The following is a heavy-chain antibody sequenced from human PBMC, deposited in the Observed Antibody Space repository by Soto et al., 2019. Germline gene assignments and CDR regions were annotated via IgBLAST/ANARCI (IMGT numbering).Heavy chain of an antibody. CDR2: IYRDDTT. CDR1: GFTVNNNY. D-gene: IGHD3-3*01. Sequence: EVQLVESGGGLIQPGGSLRLSCAASGFTVNNNYMTWVRQAPGKGLEWVSMIYRDDTTHYEDSVKGRFTISRGNSKNTVYLRMSGPRAEDTAVYYYARVAPHYHFDDRAFDYWGQGTLVTVSS. V-gene: IGHV3-53*01. J-gene: IGHJ4*02. CDR3: ARVAPHYHFDDRAFDY.